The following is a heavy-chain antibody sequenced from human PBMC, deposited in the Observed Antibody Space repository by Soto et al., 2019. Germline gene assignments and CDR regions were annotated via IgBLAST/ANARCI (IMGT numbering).Heavy chain of an antibody. V-gene: IGHV3-53*01. CDR3: ARDRVESGYPEYFQH. D-gene: IGHD3-22*01. CDR2: IYSGGST. CDR1: GFTVSSNY. J-gene: IGHJ1*01. Sequence: PGGSLRLSCAASGFTVSSNYMSWVRQAPGKGLEWVSVIYSGGSTYYADSVKGRFTISRDNSKNTPYLQMNSLRAEDTAVYYCARDRVESGYPEYFQHWGQGT.